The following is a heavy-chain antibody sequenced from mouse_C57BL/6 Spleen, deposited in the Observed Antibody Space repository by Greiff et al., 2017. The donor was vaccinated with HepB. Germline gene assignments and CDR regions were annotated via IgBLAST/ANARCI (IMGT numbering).Heavy chain of an antibody. CDR3: ARQVYYDYDLYFDY. Sequence: VQLQQPGTELVKPGASVKLSCKASGYTFTSYWMHWVKQRPGQGLEWIGNINPSNGGTNYNEKFKSKATLTVDKSFSTAYMQLSSLTSEDSAVYYCARQVYYDYDLYFDYWGQGTTLTVSS. CDR1: GYTFTSYW. CDR2: INPSNGGT. V-gene: IGHV1-53*01. D-gene: IGHD2-4*01. J-gene: IGHJ2*01.